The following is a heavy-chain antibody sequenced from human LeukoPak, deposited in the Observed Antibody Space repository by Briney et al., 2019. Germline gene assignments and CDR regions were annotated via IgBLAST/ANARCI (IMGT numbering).Heavy chain of an antibody. V-gene: IGHV4-61*01. J-gene: IGHJ5*02. CDR3: ARDSRAVAGTGGWFDP. CDR2: IYNSGST. Sequence: SETLSLTCTVSGGSVSSGSYYWSWIRQPPGKGLEWIGYIYNSGSTNYNPSLKIRVTISVDTSKNQFSLKLSSVTAADTAVYYCARDSRAVAGTGGWFDPWGQGTQVTVSS. D-gene: IGHD6-19*01. CDR1: GGSVSSGSYY.